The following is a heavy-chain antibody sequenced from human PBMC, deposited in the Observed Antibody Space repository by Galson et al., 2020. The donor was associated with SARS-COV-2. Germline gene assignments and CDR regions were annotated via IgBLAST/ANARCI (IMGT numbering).Heavy chain of an antibody. CDR1: GGSISSSSYY. CDR2: IYYSGST. Sequence: SETLSLTCTVSGGSISSSSYYWGWIRQPPGKGLEWIGSIYYSGSTYYNPSLKSRVTISVDTSKNQFSLKLSSVTAADTAVYYCARDGYNSGIWFDPWGQGTLVTVSS. CDR3: ARDGYNSGIWFDP. J-gene: IGHJ5*02. D-gene: IGHD5-12*01. V-gene: IGHV4-39*07.